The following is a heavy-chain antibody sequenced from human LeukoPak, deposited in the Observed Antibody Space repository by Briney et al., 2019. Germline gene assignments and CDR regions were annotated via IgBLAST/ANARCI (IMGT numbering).Heavy chain of an antibody. D-gene: IGHD2-21*02. CDR1: GFTFSSYS. J-gene: IGHJ1*01. Sequence: PGGSLRLSCAASGFTFSSYSMNWVRQAPGKGLGWVSYISSSSSTIYYADSVKGRFTISRDNAKNSLYLQMNSLRAEDTAVYYCTTAMVVTAILYFQHWGQGTLVTVSS. CDR3: TTAMVVTAILYFQH. V-gene: IGHV3-48*04. CDR2: ISSSSSTI.